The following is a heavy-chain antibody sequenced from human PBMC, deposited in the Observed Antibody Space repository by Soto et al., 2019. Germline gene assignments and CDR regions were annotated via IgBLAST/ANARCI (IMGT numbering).Heavy chain of an antibody. J-gene: IGHJ6*02. V-gene: IGHV3-23*01. D-gene: IGHD2-2*01. CDR3: ARDSRFWEV. CDR1: GFIFGHYA. Sequence: EVQLLESGGNLVQPGGSLRLSCAASGFIFGHYAMSWVRQTPGKGLEWVSGIGGGGDDTYYADSVKGRFTISRDNSKNSVFLQMNSLRAEDTAVYYCARDSRFWEVWGQGTTVTVSS. CDR2: IGGGGDDT.